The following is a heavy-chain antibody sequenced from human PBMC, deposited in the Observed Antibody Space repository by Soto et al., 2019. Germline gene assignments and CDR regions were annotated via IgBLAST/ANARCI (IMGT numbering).Heavy chain of an antibody. CDR2: LSGSGTMR. Sequence: GGSLRLSCAASGFSFRNYAMTWVRQAPGKGLEWVSGLSGSGTMRYYADSVRGRFIISRDNAKNTLFLQMDNLRVEDSAVYYCAKEAEENENVPIPGDNWGQGTTITV. CDR1: GFSFRNYA. V-gene: IGHV3-23*01. CDR3: AKEAEENENVPIPGDN. D-gene: IGHD1-1*01. J-gene: IGHJ4*02.